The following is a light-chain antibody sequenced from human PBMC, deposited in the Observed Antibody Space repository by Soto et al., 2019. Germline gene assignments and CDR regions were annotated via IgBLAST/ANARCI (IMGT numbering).Light chain of an antibody. Sequence: EIVLTQSPGTLSLSPGEGATLSCRASQSLSNTYLAWYQQKPGQAPRLLIYAVSSRATGIPDRFSGSGSGTDFTLTISRLEPEDFAVYYCQQYGRSPYTFGQGTQVDIK. V-gene: IGKV3-20*01. CDR3: QQYGRSPYT. CDR1: QSLSNTY. J-gene: IGKJ2*01. CDR2: AVS.